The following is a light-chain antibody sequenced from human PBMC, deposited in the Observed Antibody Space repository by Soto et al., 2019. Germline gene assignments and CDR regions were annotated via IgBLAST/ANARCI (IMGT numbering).Light chain of an antibody. CDR1: QNIDTY. V-gene: IGKV1-39*01. CDR3: QQSYSTMWT. J-gene: IGKJ1*01. CDR2: SAY. Sequence: DIQMTQSPSSLSASVGDRVTITCWASQNIDTYLNWYLQKPGQAPKLLIYSAYSLQSGVSPRFSGDGSGTDFTLTISSLQPEDFATYSCQQSYSTMWTFGQGTKVEIK.